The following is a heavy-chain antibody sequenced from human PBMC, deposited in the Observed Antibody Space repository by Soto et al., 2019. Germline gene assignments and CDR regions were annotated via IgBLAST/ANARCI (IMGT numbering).Heavy chain of an antibody. CDR3: ARGQVVNFDNWFAP. Sequence: QIQLVQSGAEVKKPGTSVKVSCKASGYTFTSYGICWVRQAPGLGLEWMGWINPYSGHTNYAQNFQDRATLTTDTSTNTAYMELKSLRSDDTAVYFCARGQVVNFDNWFAPWGQGTLVTVSS. D-gene: IGHD3-22*01. J-gene: IGHJ5*02. CDR1: GYTFTSYG. V-gene: IGHV1-18*04. CDR2: INPYSGHT.